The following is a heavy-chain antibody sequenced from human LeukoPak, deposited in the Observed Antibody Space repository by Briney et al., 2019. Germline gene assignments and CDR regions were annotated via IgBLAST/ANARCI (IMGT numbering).Heavy chain of an antibody. V-gene: IGHV3-7*01. CDR2: INQDGSEK. J-gene: IGHJ4*02. D-gene: IGHD5-24*01. CDR1: GFTFNIYL. Sequence: GGSLRLSCAASGFTFNIYLMSWVRQAPGKGLEWVANINQDGSEKYYVDSVKGRFTISRDNAMNSLYLQMNSLRGEDTAVYYCARRDGYNTFYFEYWGQGTLVTVSS. CDR3: ARRDGYNTFYFEY.